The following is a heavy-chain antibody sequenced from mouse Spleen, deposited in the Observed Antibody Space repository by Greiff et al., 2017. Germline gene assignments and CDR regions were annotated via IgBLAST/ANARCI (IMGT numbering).Heavy chain of an antibody. D-gene: IGHD1-1*01. V-gene: IGHV5-17*02. J-gene: IGHJ4*01. CDR3: ARSRAYGSSPYAMDY. Sequence: EVKLVESGGGLVQPGGSRKLSCAASGFTFSSCGMHWVRQAPEKGLEWVAYISSGSSTIYYADTVKGRFTISRDNPKNTLFLQMTSLRSEDTAMYYCARSRAYGSSPYAMDYWGQGTSVTVSS. CDR1: GFTFSSCG. CDR2: ISSGSSTI.